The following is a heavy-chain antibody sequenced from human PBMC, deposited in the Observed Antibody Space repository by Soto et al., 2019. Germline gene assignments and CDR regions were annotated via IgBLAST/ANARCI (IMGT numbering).Heavy chain of an antibody. CDR3: AKRKPAIFGVVILGGSFDY. Sequence: EVQLLESGGGLVQPGGSLRLSCAASGFTFSSYAMSWVRQAPGKGLEWVSAISGSGGSTYYADSVKGRFTISRDNSKNTLYLQMNSLRAEDTAVYYCAKRKPAIFGVVILGGSFDYWGQGTLVTVSS. D-gene: IGHD3-3*01. CDR2: ISGSGGST. CDR1: GFTFSSYA. J-gene: IGHJ4*02. V-gene: IGHV3-23*01.